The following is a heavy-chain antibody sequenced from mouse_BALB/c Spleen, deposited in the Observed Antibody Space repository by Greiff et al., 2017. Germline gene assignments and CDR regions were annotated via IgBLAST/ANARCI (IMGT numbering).Heavy chain of an antibody. V-gene: IGHV1-87*01. CDR1: GYTFTSYW. D-gene: IGHD4-1*02. CDR2: IYPGDGDT. CDR3: ARATGTGAY. Sequence: SGAELARPGASVKLSCKASGYTFTSYWMQWVKQRPGQGLEWIGAIYPGDGDTRYTQKFKGKATLTADKSSSTAYMQLSSLASEDSAVYYCARATGTGAYWGQGTLVTVSA. J-gene: IGHJ3*01.